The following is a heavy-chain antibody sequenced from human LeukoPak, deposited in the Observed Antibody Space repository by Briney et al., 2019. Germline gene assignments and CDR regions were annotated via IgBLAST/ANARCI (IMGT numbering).Heavy chain of an antibody. CDR2: IYYSGTT. Sequence: SETLSLTCSVSGGSVSSSSDNYWGWIRQSPGKGLEWIGRIYYSGTTYYDPSLKSRVTISVDTSKNQFSLKLTSVTAADTAVYYCARGFYDILTGHPKNFDYWGQGTLVTVPS. J-gene: IGHJ4*02. V-gene: IGHV4-39*01. D-gene: IGHD3-9*01. CDR3: ARGFYDILTGHPKNFDY. CDR1: GGSVSSSSDNY.